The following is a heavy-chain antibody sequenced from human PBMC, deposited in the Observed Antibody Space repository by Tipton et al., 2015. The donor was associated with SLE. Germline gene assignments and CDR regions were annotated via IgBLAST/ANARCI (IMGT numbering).Heavy chain of an antibody. CDR1: GGSFGGYY. V-gene: IGHV4-34*01. D-gene: IGHD6-19*01. J-gene: IGHJ4*02. CDR2: VNHSGST. Sequence: TLSLTCAVYGGSFGGYYWSWIRQPPGKGLQWIGEVNHSGSTNYNPSLKSRVTISVDTSKNQFSLKLSSVTAADTAVYYCARENSGWHRGPFDYWGQGTLVTVSS. CDR3: ARENSGWHRGPFDY.